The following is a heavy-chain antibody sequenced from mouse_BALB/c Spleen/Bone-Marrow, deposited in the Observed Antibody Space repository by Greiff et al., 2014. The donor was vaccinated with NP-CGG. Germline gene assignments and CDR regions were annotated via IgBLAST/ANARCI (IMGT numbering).Heavy chain of an antibody. CDR3: ARVDITTAYFDY. CDR1: GYTFTGYT. D-gene: IGHD1-2*01. Sequence: QVQLQQSASELARPGASVRLSCRASGYTFTGYTVQWGKQRPGQGLEWIGYIVPRSGYTDYNQKFKDKTTLTADKSSNTAYMQLSRLTSEDSAVYYCARVDITTAYFDYWGQGTTLTVSS. V-gene: IGHV1-4*02. CDR2: IVPRSGYT. J-gene: IGHJ2*01.